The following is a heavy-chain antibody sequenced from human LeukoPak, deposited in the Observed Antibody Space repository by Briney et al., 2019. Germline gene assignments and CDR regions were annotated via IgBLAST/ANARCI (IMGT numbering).Heavy chain of an antibody. CDR3: TIRRYYYYGMDV. J-gene: IGHJ6*02. CDR1: GGAFSGYY. Sequence: SETLSLTCAVYGGAFSGYYWSWIRQPPGKGLEWIGEINHSGSTNYNPSLKSRVTISVDTSKNQFSLKLSSVTAADTAVYYCTIRRYYYYGMDVWGQGTTVTVSS. V-gene: IGHV4-34*01. CDR2: INHSGST.